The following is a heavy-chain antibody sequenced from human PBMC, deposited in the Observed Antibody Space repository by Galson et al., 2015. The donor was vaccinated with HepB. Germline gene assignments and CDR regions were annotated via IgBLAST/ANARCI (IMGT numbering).Heavy chain of an antibody. V-gene: IGHV1-69*13. J-gene: IGHJ4*02. Sequence: SVKVSCKASGGTFSSYAISWVRQAPGQGLEWMGGIIPIFGTANYAQKFQGRVTITADESTSTAYMELSSLRSEDTAVYYCARVGGGIQLWAGFDYWGQGTLVTVSS. CDR1: GGTFSSYA. CDR2: IIPIFGTA. D-gene: IGHD5-18*01. CDR3: ARVGGGIQLWAGFDY.